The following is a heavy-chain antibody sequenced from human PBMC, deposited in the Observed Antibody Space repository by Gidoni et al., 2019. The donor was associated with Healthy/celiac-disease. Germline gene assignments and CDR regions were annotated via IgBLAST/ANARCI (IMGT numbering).Heavy chain of an antibody. CDR2: IIPIFGTA. J-gene: IGHJ4*02. CDR3: ARHEDPPSTFDY. V-gene: IGHV1-69*06. CDR1: GGTFSSYA. D-gene: IGHD2-2*01. Sequence: QVQLVQSGAAVKQPGSSVKVSCKASGGTFSSYAISWVRQAPGQGLEWMGGIIPIFGTANYAQKFQGRVTITADKSTSTAYMELSSLRSEDTAVYYCARHEDPPSTFDYWGQGTLVTVSS.